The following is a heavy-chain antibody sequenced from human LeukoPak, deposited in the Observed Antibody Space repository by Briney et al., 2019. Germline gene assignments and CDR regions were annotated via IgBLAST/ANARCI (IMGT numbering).Heavy chain of an antibody. V-gene: IGHV3-33*01. CDR3: ARDPGVRWLVGFDY. CDR1: GFTFSSYG. J-gene: IGHJ4*02. CDR2: IWYDGSNK. D-gene: IGHD6-19*01. Sequence: PGRSLRLSCAASGFTFSSYGMHWVRQAPGKGLEWVAVIWYDGSNKYYADSVKGRFTISRDNSKNTLYLQMDSLRAEDTAVYYCARDPGVRWLVGFDYWGQRTLVTVSS.